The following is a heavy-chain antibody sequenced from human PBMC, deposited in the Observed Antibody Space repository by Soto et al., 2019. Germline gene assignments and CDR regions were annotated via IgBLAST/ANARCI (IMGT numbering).Heavy chain of an antibody. D-gene: IGHD3-3*01. Sequence: EVQLLESGGGLVQPWGSLRLSCAASGFTFSSYAMSWVRQAPGKGLEWVSAISGSGGSTYYADSVKGRFTISRDNSKNTLYLQMNSLRAEDTAVYYCAKDPPRHYDFWRGYYYYGMDVWGQGTTVTVSS. J-gene: IGHJ6*02. CDR1: GFTFSSYA. CDR2: ISGSGGST. CDR3: AKDPPRHYDFWRGYYYYGMDV. V-gene: IGHV3-23*01.